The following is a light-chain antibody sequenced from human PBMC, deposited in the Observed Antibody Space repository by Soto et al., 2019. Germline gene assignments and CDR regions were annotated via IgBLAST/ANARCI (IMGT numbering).Light chain of an antibody. V-gene: IGKV3-15*01. CDR1: QSVSGN. CDR3: QQYNNWPPT. CDR2: GAS. J-gene: IGKJ5*01. Sequence: EIMMTQSPATLSVSPGERATLSCRASQSVSGNLAWYQQKPGQAPRLLIYGASTRATGIPARFSGSGSGTDFTLTISSLQSEDFALYYCQQYNNWPPTFGQGTRLEIK.